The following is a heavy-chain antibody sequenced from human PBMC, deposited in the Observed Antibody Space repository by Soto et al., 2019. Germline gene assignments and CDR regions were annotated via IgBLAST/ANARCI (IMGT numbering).Heavy chain of an antibody. J-gene: IGHJ4*02. CDR1: GFTFSSYA. CDR2: TSGSGGST. D-gene: IGHD5-12*01. Sequence: GGSLRLSCAASGFTFSSYAMSWVRQAPGKGLEWVSATSGSGGSTYYADSVKGRFTISRDNSKNTLYLQMSSLRAEDTAVYYCAKDTIPAAFFTHSPYSGYDLETRYWGQGTLVTVSS. CDR3: AKDTIPAAFFTHSPYSGYDLETRY. V-gene: IGHV3-23*01.